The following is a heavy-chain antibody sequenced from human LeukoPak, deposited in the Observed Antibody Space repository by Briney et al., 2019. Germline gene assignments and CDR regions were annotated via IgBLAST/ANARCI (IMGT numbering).Heavy chain of an antibody. Sequence: PGGSLRLSCAASGFTVSSNYMSWVRQAPGKGLEWVSVIYSGGSTYYADSVKGRFTISRDNSKNTLYLQMNSLRAEDTAVYYCARKAARPGGYFDYWGQGTLVTVSS. CDR1: GFTVSSNY. CDR2: IYSGGST. D-gene: IGHD6-6*01. CDR3: ARKAARPGGYFDY. V-gene: IGHV3-53*01. J-gene: IGHJ4*02.